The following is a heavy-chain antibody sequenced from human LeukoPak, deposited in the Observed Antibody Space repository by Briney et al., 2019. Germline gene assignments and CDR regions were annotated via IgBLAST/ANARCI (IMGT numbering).Heavy chain of an antibody. V-gene: IGHV3-7*01. CDR2: IRQDGSEK. Sequence: GGSLRLSCAASGFTFSSCWMSWVRQAPGKGLEWVANIRQDGSEKYYVDSVKGRFTISRDNAKNSLYLQMNSLRAEDTAVYYCARDVGESLDYWGQGTLVTVSS. CDR1: GFTFSSCW. CDR3: ARDVGESLDY. D-gene: IGHD3-16*01. J-gene: IGHJ4*02.